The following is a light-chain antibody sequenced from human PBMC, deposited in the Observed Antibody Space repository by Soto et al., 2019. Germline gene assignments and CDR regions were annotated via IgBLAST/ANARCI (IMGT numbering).Light chain of an antibody. CDR1: SSDVGGYNY. Sequence: QSALTQPPSASGSPGQSVTISCTATSSDVGGYNYVSWYQQHPGKAPKLMIYEVSKRPSGVPDRFSGSKSGNTASLTVSGLQPEDEADNYCSSYAGSNNLVFGGGTKVTVL. J-gene: IGLJ3*02. V-gene: IGLV2-8*01. CDR2: EVS. CDR3: SSYAGSNNLV.